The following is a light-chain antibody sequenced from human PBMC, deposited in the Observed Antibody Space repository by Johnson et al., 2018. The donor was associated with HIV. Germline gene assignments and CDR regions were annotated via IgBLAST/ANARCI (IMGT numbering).Light chain of an antibody. CDR2: DNN. Sequence: QSVLTQPPSVSAAPGQKVTVSCSGSSSNIGNNYVSWYQQFPGTAPKLLIYDNNKRPSGIPDRFSGSKSGTSATLGITGLQTGDEADYYCGTWDSSLSAGVFGTVTNVTVL. V-gene: IGLV1-51*01. CDR3: GTWDSSLSAGV. CDR1: SSNIGNNY. J-gene: IGLJ1*01.